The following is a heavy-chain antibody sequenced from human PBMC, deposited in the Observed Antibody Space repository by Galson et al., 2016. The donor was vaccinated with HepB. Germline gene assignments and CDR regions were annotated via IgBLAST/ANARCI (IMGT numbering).Heavy chain of an antibody. CDR3: TRRAIVMAFDY. D-gene: IGHD3-22*01. CDR1: GFTFGDYA. V-gene: IGHV3-49*03. J-gene: IGHJ4*02. CDR2: IRSKPYGGTT. Sequence: SLRLSCAASGFTFGDYAMTWFRQAPGKGLEWIGFIRSKPYGGTTPYAASVKARLTISRDDSKGIAYLQMNSLKTEDTAVYYCTRRAIVMAFDYWGQGTLVTVSS.